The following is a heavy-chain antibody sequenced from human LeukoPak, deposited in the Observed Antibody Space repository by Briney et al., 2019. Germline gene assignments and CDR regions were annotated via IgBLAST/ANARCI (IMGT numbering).Heavy chain of an antibody. Sequence: GGSLRLSCAASGFTFSSYGMHWVRQAPGKGLEWVAVIWYDGSNKYYADSVKGRFTISRDNSKNTLYLQMNSLRAEDTAVYYCARDCSSTSCHEGLDYWGQGTLVTVSS. V-gene: IGHV3-33*01. CDR2: IWYDGSNK. D-gene: IGHD2-2*01. CDR3: ARDCSSTSCHEGLDY. J-gene: IGHJ4*02. CDR1: GFTFSSYG.